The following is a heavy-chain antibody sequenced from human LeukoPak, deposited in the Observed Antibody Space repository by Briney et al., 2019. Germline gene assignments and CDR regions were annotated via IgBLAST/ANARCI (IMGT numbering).Heavy chain of an antibody. J-gene: IGHJ4*02. V-gene: IGHV4-34*01. Sequence: PSETLSLTCAVYGGSFSGYYWSWIRQPPGKGLEWIGEINHSGSTNYNPSLKSRVTMSVDTSKNQFSLKLSSVTAADTAVYYCARRFGSRKYSYGHWGQGTLGTVSS. CDR3: ARRFGSRKYSYGH. CDR1: GGSFSGYY. CDR2: INHSGST. D-gene: IGHD5-18*01.